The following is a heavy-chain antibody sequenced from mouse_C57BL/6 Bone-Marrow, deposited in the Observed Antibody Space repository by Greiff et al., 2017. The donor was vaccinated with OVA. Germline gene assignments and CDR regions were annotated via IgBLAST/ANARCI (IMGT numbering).Heavy chain of an antibody. V-gene: IGHV5-4*01. CDR1: GFTFSSYA. Sequence: VQLKESGGGLVKPGGSLKLSCAASGFTFSSYAMSWVRQTPEKRLEWVATISDGGSYTYYPDNVKGRFTISRDNAKNNLYLQMSHLKSEDTAMYYCARGERGTGLYYAMDYWGQGTSVTVSS. CDR3: ARGERGTGLYYAMDY. CDR2: ISDGGSYT. J-gene: IGHJ4*01. D-gene: IGHD4-1*01.